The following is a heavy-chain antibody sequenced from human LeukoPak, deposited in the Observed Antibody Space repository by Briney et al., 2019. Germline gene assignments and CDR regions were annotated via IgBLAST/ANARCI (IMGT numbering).Heavy chain of an antibody. CDR1: GYTFTNYG. D-gene: IGHD5-24*01. CDR3: ARGGWLLYFDY. CDR2: ISGYNGNT. V-gene: IGHV1-18*01. J-gene: IGHJ4*02. Sequence: ASVKVSCKASGYTFTNYGIHWVRQAPGRGLEWLGWISGYNGNTKYVQKLQGRVTMTADRSTNTAYMELRSLRSDDTAIYYCARGGWLLYFDYWGQGTLVTVSS.